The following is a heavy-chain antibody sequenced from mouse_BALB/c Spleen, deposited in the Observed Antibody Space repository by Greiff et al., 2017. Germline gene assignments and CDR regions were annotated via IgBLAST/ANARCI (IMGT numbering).Heavy chain of an antibody. CDR1: GFTFSSFG. D-gene: IGHD2-14*01. J-gene: IGHJ2*01. V-gene: IGHV5-17*02. CDR3: ARGGYRYYFDY. CDR2: ISSGSSTI. Sequence: EVKLMESGGGLVQPGGSRKLSCAASGFTFSSFGMHWVRQAPEKGLEWVAYISSGSSTIYYADTVKGRFTISRDNPKNTLFLQMTSLRSEDTAMYYCARGGYRYYFDYWGQGTTLTVSS.